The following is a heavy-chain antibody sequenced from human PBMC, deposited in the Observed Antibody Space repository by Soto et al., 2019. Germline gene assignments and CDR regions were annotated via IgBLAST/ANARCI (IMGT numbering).Heavy chain of an antibody. CDR1: GFTFSSYA. D-gene: IGHD3-22*01. CDR3: AKGRSWYYYDSSGYYSY. Sequence: GGSLRLSCAASGFTFSSYAMSWVRQAPGKGLEWVSAISGSGGSTYYADPVKGRFTISRDNSKNTLYLQMNSLRAEDTAVYYCAKGRSWYYYDSSGYYSYWGQGTLVTVSS. V-gene: IGHV3-23*01. J-gene: IGHJ4*02. CDR2: ISGSGGST.